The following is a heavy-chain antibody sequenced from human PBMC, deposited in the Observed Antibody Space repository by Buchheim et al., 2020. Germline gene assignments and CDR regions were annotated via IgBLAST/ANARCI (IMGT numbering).Heavy chain of an antibody. Sequence: EVQLLESGGDLVQPGGSLRLSCAASAFTLSSSAMRWVRQAPGKGLEWISTVGRGGTPYYADSVKGRFTISRDNSKNTLSLQMNSLRAEDTAIYYCARGSGYYFDFGGPGTL. CDR2: VGRGGTP. V-gene: IGHV3-23*01. CDR3: ARGSGYYFDF. CDR1: AFTLSSSA. J-gene: IGHJ4*02.